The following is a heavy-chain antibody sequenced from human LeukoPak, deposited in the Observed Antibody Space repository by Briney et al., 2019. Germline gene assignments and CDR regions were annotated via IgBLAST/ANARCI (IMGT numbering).Heavy chain of an antibody. Sequence: SETLSLTCAVYGGSFSGYYWSWIRQPPGKGLEWIGEINHSGSTNYNPSLKSRVTISVDTSKNQFSLKLSSVTAADTAVYYCARSLRSKVPAAMVIGYWGQGTLVTVSS. CDR2: INHSGST. D-gene: IGHD2-2*01. J-gene: IGHJ4*02. CDR1: GGSFSGYY. V-gene: IGHV4-34*01. CDR3: ARSLRSKVPAAMVIGY.